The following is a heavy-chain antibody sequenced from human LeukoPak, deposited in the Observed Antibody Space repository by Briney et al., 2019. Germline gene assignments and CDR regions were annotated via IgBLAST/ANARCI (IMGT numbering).Heavy chain of an antibody. CDR3: ARAGAAARVDY. J-gene: IGHJ4*02. Sequence: PSETLSLTCIVSGYSFSSGYYWGWIRQTPGKGLEWIGSIHHSGSTSYNPSLKSRVTISVDTSKNQFSLKLSSVTAADTAVYYCARAGAAARVDYWGQGTLVTVSS. CDR2: IHHSGST. CDR1: GYSFSSGYY. V-gene: IGHV4-38-2*02. D-gene: IGHD6-13*01.